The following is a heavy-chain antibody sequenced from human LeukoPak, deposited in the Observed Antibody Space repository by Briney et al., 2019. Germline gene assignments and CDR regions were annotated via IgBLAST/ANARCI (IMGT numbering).Heavy chain of an antibody. Sequence: GGSLRLSCAASGFTFSSYGMHWVRQAPGKGLERVAVIWYDGSNKYYADSVKGRFTISRDNSKNTLYLQMNSLRAEDTAVYYCAREDYGGNSFLFDYWGQGTLVTVSS. J-gene: IGHJ4*02. CDR1: GFTFSSYG. CDR3: AREDYGGNSFLFDY. CDR2: IWYDGSNK. V-gene: IGHV3-33*01. D-gene: IGHD4-23*01.